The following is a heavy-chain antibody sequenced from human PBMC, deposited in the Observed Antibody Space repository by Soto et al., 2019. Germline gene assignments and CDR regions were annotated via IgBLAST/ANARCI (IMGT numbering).Heavy chain of an antibody. CDR1: GGSISSGGYY. CDR3: ARAYGSGSYYKGYYFDY. D-gene: IGHD3-10*01. CDR2: IYYSGST. Sequence: QVQLQESGPGLVKPSQTLSLTCTVSGGSISSGGYYWSWIRQRPGKGLEWIGYIYYSGSTYYNPSLKSRVTISVDTSKNQFSLKLSSVTAADTAVYYCARAYGSGSYYKGYYFDYWGQGTLVTVSS. J-gene: IGHJ4*02. V-gene: IGHV4-31*03.